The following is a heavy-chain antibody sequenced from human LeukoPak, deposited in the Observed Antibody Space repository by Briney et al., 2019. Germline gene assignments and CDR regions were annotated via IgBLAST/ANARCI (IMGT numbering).Heavy chain of an antibody. CDR2: ISSSSSTI. Sequence: GGSLRRSCAASGFTFSSYSMNWVRQAPGKGLEWVSYISSSSSTIYYADSVKGRFTISRDNAKNSLYLQMNSLRDEDTAVYYCARGYYYDSSGYYYYWGQGTLVTVSS. J-gene: IGHJ4*02. D-gene: IGHD3-22*01. CDR1: GFTFSSYS. V-gene: IGHV3-48*02. CDR3: ARGYYYDSSGYYYY.